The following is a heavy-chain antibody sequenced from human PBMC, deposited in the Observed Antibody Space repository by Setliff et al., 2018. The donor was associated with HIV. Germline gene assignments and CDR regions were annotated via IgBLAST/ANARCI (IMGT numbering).Heavy chain of an antibody. V-gene: IGHV4-39*01. D-gene: IGHD6-19*01. J-gene: IGHJ6*03. Sequence: SETLSLTCTVSGGSISSSSYYWGWIRQPPGQGLEWIGSIDYSGSTYYNPSLKSRVNIFIDTSKNQQSLKLSSVTAADTAVYYCARHVVGGWLKDPQYMDVWGKGTTVTVSS. CDR1: GGSISSSSYY. CDR3: ARHVVGGWLKDPQYMDV. CDR2: IDYSGST.